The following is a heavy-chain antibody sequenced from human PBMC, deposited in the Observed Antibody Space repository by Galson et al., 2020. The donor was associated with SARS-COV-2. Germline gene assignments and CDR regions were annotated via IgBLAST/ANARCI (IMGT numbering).Heavy chain of an antibody. CDR3: ARDHPTVAGINFDAFDI. D-gene: IGHD6-19*01. CDR2: INPNSGGT. CDR1: GYTFTGYY. Sequence: ASVKVSCKASGYTFTGYYMHWVRQAPGQGLEWMGWINPNSGGTNYAQKFQGRVTMTRDTSISTAYMELSRLRSDDTAVYYCARDHPTVAGINFDAFDIWGQGTMVTVSS. J-gene: IGHJ3*02. V-gene: IGHV1-2*02.